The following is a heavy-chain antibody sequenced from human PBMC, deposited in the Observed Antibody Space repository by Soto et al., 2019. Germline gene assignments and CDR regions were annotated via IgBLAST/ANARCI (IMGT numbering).Heavy chain of an antibody. V-gene: IGHV3-23*01. CDR2: ISGSGGST. D-gene: IGHD4-17*01. J-gene: IGHJ4*02. CDR3: AKDQGVADGDYYDY. CDR1: GFSFSTSS. Sequence: PVGSLRLSCAASGFSFSTSSMAWVRQPPGKGLEWVSAISGSGGSTYYADSVKGRFTISRDNSKNTLYLQMNSLRAEDTAVYYCAKDQGVADGDYYDYWGQGTLVTVSS.